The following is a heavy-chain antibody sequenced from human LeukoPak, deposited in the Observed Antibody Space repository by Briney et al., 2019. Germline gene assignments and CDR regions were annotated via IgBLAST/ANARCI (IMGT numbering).Heavy chain of an antibody. CDR3: ARHERAGHY. CDR1: GGSISSSSYY. V-gene: IGHV4-39*01. Sequence: SSETLSLTCTVSGGSISSSSYYWGWIRQPPGKGLEWIGSIYYSGSTYYNPSLKSRVTISVDTSKNQFSLKLSSVTAADTAVYYCARHERAGHYWGQGTLVTVSS. J-gene: IGHJ4*02. CDR2: IYYSGST. D-gene: IGHD1-1*01.